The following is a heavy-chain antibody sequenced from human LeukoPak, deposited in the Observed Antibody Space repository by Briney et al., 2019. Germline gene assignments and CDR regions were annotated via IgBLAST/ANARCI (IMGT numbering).Heavy chain of an antibody. J-gene: IGHJ4*02. CDR3: AKDTGLDFWSGYYNFDY. CDR2: ISGSGGST. V-gene: IGHV3-23*01. CDR1: GFTFSSYA. Sequence: GGTLRLSCAASGFTFSSYAMSWVRQAPGKGLEWVSAISGSGGSTYYADSVKGRFTISRDNSKNTLYLQMNSLRAEDTAVYYCAKDTGLDFWSGYYNFDYWGQGTLVTVSS. D-gene: IGHD3-3*01.